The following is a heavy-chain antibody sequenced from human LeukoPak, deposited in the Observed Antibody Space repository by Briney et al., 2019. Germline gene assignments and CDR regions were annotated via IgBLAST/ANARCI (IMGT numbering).Heavy chain of an antibody. Sequence: ASVKVSCKASGGTFSSYAISWVRQAPGQGLEWMGGIIPIFGTANYAQKFQGRVTITADESTSTAYMELSSLRSEDPAVYYCARNRYSSGWYAVFDYWGQGTLVTVSS. V-gene: IGHV1-69*13. CDR2: IIPIFGTA. CDR3: ARNRYSSGWYAVFDY. CDR1: GGTFSSYA. D-gene: IGHD6-19*01. J-gene: IGHJ4*02.